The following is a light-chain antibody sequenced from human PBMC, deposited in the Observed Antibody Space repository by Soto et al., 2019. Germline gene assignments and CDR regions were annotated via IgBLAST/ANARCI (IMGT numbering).Light chain of an antibody. V-gene: IGKV3-15*01. CDR3: QQCNNSAYT. CDR1: QSVRSN. J-gene: IGKJ2*01. Sequence: EVVMTQSPATLSVSPGERATLSCRASQSVRSNLVLYQQKPGQAPRLLIYDASTRATVIPARFSGSGSGADFTLILSSQQSEDFALYFCQQCNNSAYTFSHGAKLEI. CDR2: DAS.